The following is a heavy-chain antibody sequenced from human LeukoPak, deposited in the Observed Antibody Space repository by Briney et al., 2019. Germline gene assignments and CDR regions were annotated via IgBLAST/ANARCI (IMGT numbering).Heavy chain of an antibody. CDR2: ISYDGGIK. V-gene: IGHV3-30*03. D-gene: IGHD3-9*01. Sequence: PGGSLRLSCAASGFTFSNFYMHWVRQAPGKGLEWVAVISYDGGIKYHGDSVRGRFTASRDNSENTLFLQMNSLRAEDTAVYYCARLDILTGNYYYFNFWGQGTLVTVSS. CDR3: ARLDILTGNYYYFNF. J-gene: IGHJ4*02. CDR1: GFTFSNFY.